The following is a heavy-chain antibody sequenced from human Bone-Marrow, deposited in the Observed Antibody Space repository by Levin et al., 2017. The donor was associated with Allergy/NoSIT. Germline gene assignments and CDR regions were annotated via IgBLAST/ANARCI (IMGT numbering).Heavy chain of an antibody. CDR1: GFSLSTSGMC. D-gene: IGHD1-26*01. CDR3: ARIWGSYYGNTFDI. Sequence: SGPTLVKPTQTLTLTCTFSGFSLSTSGMCVSWIRQPPGKALEWLARIDWDDDKYCSTSLKTRLTISKDTSKNQVVLTMTNMDPVDTATYYCARIWGSYYGNTFDIWGQGTMVIVSS. V-gene: IGHV2-70*11. J-gene: IGHJ3*02. CDR2: IDWDDDK.